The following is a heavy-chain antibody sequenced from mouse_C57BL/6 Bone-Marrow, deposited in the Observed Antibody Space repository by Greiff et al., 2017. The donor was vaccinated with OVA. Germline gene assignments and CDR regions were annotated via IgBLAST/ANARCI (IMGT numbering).Heavy chain of an antibody. CDR2: IYPGGGYT. D-gene: IGHD2-4*01. CDR3: ARWGRLRRGGRAY. J-gene: IGHJ2*01. Sequence: VQRVESGAELVRPGTSVKMSCKASGYTFTNYWIGWAKQRPGQGLEWIGDIYPGGGYTKYNEKFKGKATLTADKSSSTAYMQFSSLTSEDSAIYYCARWGRLRRGGRAYWGQGTTLTVSS. CDR1: GYTFTNYW. V-gene: IGHV1-63*01.